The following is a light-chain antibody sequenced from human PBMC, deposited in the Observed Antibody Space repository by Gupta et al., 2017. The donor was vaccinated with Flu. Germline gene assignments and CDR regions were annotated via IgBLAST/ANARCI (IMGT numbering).Light chain of an antibody. CDR1: QSVGAI. J-gene: IGKJ1*01. CDR2: SAS. CDR3: QQNSQRSRT. V-gene: IGKV3-15*01. Sequence: PSTLSVSLGDSATLSCRASQSVGAILAWYQQKAGQTPRLLMYSASTRASGIAARISGSGSGTEFTLTISSLQPEDFAVYYCQQNSQRSRTFGQGTKVDI.